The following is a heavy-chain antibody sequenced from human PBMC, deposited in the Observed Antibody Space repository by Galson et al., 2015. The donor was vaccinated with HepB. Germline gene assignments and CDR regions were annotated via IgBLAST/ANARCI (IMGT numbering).Heavy chain of an antibody. Sequence: SGAEVKKPGESLQMSCKGSGYSFSSHWIAWVRQMPGKGLECMGIIYPGDSDTRYSPSFQGQVTISADKSISTAYLQWNSLKASDTAMYYCARELGRITMVRGVKFYYYYGMDVWGQGTTVTVSS. D-gene: IGHD3-10*01. CDR2: IYPGDSDT. V-gene: IGHV5-51*01. CDR3: ARELGRITMVRGVKFYYYYGMDV. J-gene: IGHJ6*02. CDR1: GYSFSSHW.